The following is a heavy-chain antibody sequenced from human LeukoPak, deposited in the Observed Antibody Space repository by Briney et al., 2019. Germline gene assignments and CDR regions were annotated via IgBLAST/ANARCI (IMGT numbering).Heavy chain of an antibody. D-gene: IGHD3-10*01. V-gene: IGHV1-69*06. Sequence: ASVKVSCKASGGTFSSYAISWVRQAPGQGLEWMGGIIPIFGTANYAQKFQGRVTITADKSTSTAYMELSSLRSEDTAVYYCAKGPLAGLSYYYYMDVWGKGTTVTVSS. J-gene: IGHJ6*03. CDR1: GGTFSSYA. CDR2: IIPIFGTA. CDR3: AKGPLAGLSYYYYMDV.